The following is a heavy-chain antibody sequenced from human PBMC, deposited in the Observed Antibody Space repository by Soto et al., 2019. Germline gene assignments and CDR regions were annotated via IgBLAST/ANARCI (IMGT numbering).Heavy chain of an antibody. CDR2: INHSGST. J-gene: IGHJ4*02. D-gene: IGHD2-15*01. Sequence: QVQLQQWGAGLLKPSETLSLTCAVYGGSFSGYYWSWIRQPPGKGLEWIGEINHSGSTNYNPSLKSRATISVDTSKNQFSLKLSSVTAADTAVYYCARAGVVVAATTFDYWGQGTLVTVSS. CDR1: GGSFSGYY. V-gene: IGHV4-34*01. CDR3: ARAGVVVAATTFDY.